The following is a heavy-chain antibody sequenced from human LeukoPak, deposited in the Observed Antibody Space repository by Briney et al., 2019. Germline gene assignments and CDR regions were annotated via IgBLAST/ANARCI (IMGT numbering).Heavy chain of an antibody. CDR3: ARGVVVPAAIFYFDY. D-gene: IGHD2-2*02. V-gene: IGHV3-7*04. CDR2: IKQDGSEK. Sequence: GGSLRLSCAASGFTFSSYWMSWVRQAPGKGLEWVANIKQDGSEKYYVDSVKGRFTISRDNAKNSLYLQMNSLRAEDTAVYSCARGVVVPAAIFYFDYWGQGTLVTVSS. CDR1: GFTFSSYW. J-gene: IGHJ4*02.